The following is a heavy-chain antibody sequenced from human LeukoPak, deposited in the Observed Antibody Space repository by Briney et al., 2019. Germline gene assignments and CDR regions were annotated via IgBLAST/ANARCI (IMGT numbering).Heavy chain of an antibody. CDR2: MNLNSGNT. Sequence: GASVKVSCKASGYTFTDHDINWVRQATGQGLEWMGWMNLNSGNTGYAQKFQGRVTMTRDTSETTAYMELTSLRSEDTAVYYCARNPLQFFDWLLSGVDALDFWGQGTLVIVSS. D-gene: IGHD3-9*01. V-gene: IGHV1-8*01. CDR3: ARNPLQFFDWLLSGVDALDF. CDR1: GYTFTDHD. J-gene: IGHJ3*01.